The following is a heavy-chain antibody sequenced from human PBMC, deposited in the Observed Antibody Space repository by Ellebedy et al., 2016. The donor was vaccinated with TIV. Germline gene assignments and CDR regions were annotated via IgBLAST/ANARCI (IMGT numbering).Heavy chain of an antibody. Sequence: GGSLRLXCAASGFTFSTYWMTWVRQAPGKGLEWVANIRHDGGEKYYVDSVKGRFTISRDNAQNSLSLQMNSLRAEDTAVYYCAGDPYSSSWSYYFDYWGQGTLVTVS. CDR3: AGDPYSSSWSYYFDY. CDR2: IRHDGGEK. V-gene: IGHV3-7*01. D-gene: IGHD6-13*01. J-gene: IGHJ4*02. CDR1: GFTFSTYW.